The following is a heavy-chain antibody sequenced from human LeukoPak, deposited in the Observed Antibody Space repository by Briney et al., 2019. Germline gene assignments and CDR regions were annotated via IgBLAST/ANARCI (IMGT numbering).Heavy chain of an antibody. V-gene: IGHV1-8*01. CDR3: ARVKVAAGTSGRPDYYYYGMDV. J-gene: IGHJ6*02. CDR1: GYTFTSYD. Sequence: ASVKVSCKASGYTFTSYDINWVRQATGQGLEWMGWMNPNSGNTGYAQKFQGRVTMTTDTSTSTAYMELRSLRSEDTAVYYCARVKVAAGTSGRPDYYYYGMDVWGRGTTVTVSS. CDR2: MNPNSGNT. D-gene: IGHD6-13*01.